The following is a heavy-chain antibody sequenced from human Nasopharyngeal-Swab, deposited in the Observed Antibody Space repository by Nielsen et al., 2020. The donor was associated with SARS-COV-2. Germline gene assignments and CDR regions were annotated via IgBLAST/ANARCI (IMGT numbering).Heavy chain of an antibody. Sequence: ASVKVSCKASGYTFTSYYMHWVRQAPGQGLEWMGIINPSGGSTSYAQKFQGRVTMTRDTSTSTVYMELSSLRSEDTAVYYCARTEGSHCGGDCYSNWFDPWGQGTLVTVSP. CDR3: ARTEGSHCGGDCYSNWFDP. J-gene: IGHJ5*02. CDR2: INPSGGST. V-gene: IGHV1-46*01. CDR1: GYTFTSYY. D-gene: IGHD2-21*02.